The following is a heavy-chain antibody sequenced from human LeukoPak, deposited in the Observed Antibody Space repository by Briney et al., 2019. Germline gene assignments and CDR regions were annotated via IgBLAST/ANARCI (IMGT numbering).Heavy chain of an antibody. CDR2: INHSGST. CDR3: ASGRGYPTFDY. V-gene: IGHV4-34*01. J-gene: IGHJ4*02. CDR1: GGSFSGYY. Sequence: SETLSLTCAVYGGSFSGYYWSWIRQPPGKGLERIGEINHSGSTNYNPSLKSRVTISVDTSKNQFSLKLSSVTAADTAVYYCASGRGYPTFDYWGQGTLVTVSS. D-gene: IGHD3-22*01.